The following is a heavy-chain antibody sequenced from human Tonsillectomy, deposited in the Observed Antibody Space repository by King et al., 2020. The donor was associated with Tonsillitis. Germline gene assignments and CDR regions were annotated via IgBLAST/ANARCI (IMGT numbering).Heavy chain of an antibody. CDR1: GFTFSTYG. CDR3: ARAYYYDTSRTPDY. J-gene: IGHJ4*02. CDR2: ISYDGSNK. D-gene: IGHD3-22*01. V-gene: IGHV3-33*05. Sequence: VQLVESGGGVVQPGRSLRLSCAASGFTFSTYGIHWVRQAPGKGLEWGALISYDGSNKYYADPVRGRFTISRDTSKNTVYLQMNSLRAEDTAVYYCARAYYYDTSRTPDYWGQGTLITVSS.